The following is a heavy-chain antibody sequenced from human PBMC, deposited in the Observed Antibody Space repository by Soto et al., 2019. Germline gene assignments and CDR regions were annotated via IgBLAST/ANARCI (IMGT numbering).Heavy chain of an antibody. V-gene: IGHV4-34*01. Sequence: SETLSLTCAVYGGSFTGYYWTWIRQTPGKGLEWIGEINYRGSSYYNPSLESRISMAVDTSKNQFSLKLRSVTAADTAVYFCVRGQPHRITIFEVVIRSSDYGMDVWGQGTTVTVSS. CDR1: GGSFTGYY. CDR2: INYRGSS. J-gene: IGHJ6*02. CDR3: VRGQPHRITIFEVVIRSSDYGMDV. D-gene: IGHD3-3*02.